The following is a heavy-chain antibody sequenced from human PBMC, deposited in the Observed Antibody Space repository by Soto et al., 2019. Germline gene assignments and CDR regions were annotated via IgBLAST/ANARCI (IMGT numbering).Heavy chain of an antibody. J-gene: IGHJ4*02. CDR2: VSPDSDNS. CDR3: ARGVTRGCDY. D-gene: IGHD2-15*01. V-gene: IGHV1-8*01. Sequence: AILSSKDSGYAFNDSNINWVRQAPGQGPEWLGWVSPDSDNSGCAQKFQGRVTMTRDASISTAYMELSSLTYEDTAVYYCARGVTRGCDYWSQGTLVTVSS. CDR1: GYAFNDSN.